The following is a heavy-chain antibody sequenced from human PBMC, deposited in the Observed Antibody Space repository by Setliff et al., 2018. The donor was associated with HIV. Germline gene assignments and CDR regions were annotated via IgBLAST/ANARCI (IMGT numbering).Heavy chain of an antibody. CDR2: ISGGGGTT. V-gene: IGHV3-23*01. D-gene: IGHD4-4*01. J-gene: IGHJ4*02. CDR3: AIDVPTPLSQVDY. CDR1: GFTFSSSA. Sequence: PGGSLRLSCAASGFTFSSSAMSWVRQAPGKGLEWVSAISGGGGTTNYADSVKGRFTISRDNSKNTLYLQMNSLKTDDTGVYYCAIDVPTPLSQVDYWGQGTLVTVSS.